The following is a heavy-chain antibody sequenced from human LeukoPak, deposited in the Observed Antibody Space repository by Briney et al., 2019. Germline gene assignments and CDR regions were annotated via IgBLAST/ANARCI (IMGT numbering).Heavy chain of an antibody. Sequence: GGSLRLSCAASGFTFSSYAMSWVRQAPGKGLEWVSAISGSGGSTYYADSVKGRFTISRDNSKNTLYLQMNSLRAEDTAVYYCERTYYYDSSGYLDAFDIWGQGTMVTVSS. CDR2: ISGSGGST. D-gene: IGHD3-22*01. CDR3: ERTYYYDSSGYLDAFDI. V-gene: IGHV3-23*01. CDR1: GFTFSSYA. J-gene: IGHJ3*02.